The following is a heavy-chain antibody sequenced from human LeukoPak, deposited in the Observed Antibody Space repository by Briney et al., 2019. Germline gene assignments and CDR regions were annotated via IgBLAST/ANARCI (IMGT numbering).Heavy chain of an antibody. CDR2: ISGSGYST. CDR1: GFTFSSYA. CDR3: AKSLGGVIPNEDY. D-gene: IGHD3-16*02. Sequence: GGSLRLSCAASGFTFSSYAMSWVRQAPGKGLEWVSAISGSGYSTYYADSVKGRFTISRDNSKNTLYLQMNSLRAEDAAVYYRAKSLGGVIPNEDYWGQGTLVTVSS. J-gene: IGHJ4*02. V-gene: IGHV3-23*01.